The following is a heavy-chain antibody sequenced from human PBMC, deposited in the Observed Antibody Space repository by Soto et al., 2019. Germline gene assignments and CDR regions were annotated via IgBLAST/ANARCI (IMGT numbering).Heavy chain of an antibody. Sequence: ASVKVSCKVSGYTLTELSMHWVRQAPGKGLEWMGGFDPEDGETIYAQKFQGRVTMTEDTSTDTAYMELSSLRSEDTAVYYCATVTDYGDYRCLDYWGQGTLVTVSS. D-gene: IGHD4-17*01. CDR1: GYTLTELS. V-gene: IGHV1-24*01. CDR2: FDPEDGET. CDR3: ATVTDYGDYRCLDY. J-gene: IGHJ4*02.